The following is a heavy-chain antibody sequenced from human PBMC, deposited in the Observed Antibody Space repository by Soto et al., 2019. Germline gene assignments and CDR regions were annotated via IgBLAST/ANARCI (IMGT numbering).Heavy chain of an antibody. CDR2: ISSSSSTI. D-gene: IGHD3-10*01. CDR3: ARDRAGTQHDLDV. J-gene: IGHJ6*02. Sequence: EVQLVESGGGLVQPGGSLRLSCAASGFTFSSYSMNWVRQAPGKGLEWVSYISSSSSTIYYVDSVKGRFTISRDNAKNSLCGQINSLRDEDPAVYYCARDRAGTQHDLDVWGRATTVTASS. CDR1: GFTFSSYS. V-gene: IGHV3-48*02.